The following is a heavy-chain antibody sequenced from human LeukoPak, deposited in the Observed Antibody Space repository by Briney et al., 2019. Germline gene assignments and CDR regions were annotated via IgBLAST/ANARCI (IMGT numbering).Heavy chain of an antibody. CDR3: ARERVAVVVVPAAIRFGYYYYGMDV. D-gene: IGHD2-2*01. CDR1: GYTFTSYG. CDR2: ISAYNGNT. J-gene: IGHJ6*02. V-gene: IGHV1-18*01. Sequence: GASVKVSCKASGYTFTSYGISWVRLAPGQGLEWMGWISAYNGNTNYAQKLQGRVTMTTDTSTSTAYMELRSLRSDDTAVYYYARERVAVVVVPAAIRFGYYYYGMDVWGQGTTVTVSS.